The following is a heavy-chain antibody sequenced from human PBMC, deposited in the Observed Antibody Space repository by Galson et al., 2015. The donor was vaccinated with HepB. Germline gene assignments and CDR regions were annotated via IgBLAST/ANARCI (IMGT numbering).Heavy chain of an antibody. D-gene: IGHD6-13*01. CDR2: ISSNGGST. J-gene: IGHJ4*02. V-gene: IGHV3-64D*06. Sequence: SLRLSCAASGFTFSSYAMHWVRQAPGKGLEYVSAISSNGGSTYYADSVKGRFTISRDNSKNTLYLQMSSLRAEDTAVYYAAAAGGFVWGQGTLVTVSS. CDR1: GFTFSSYA. CDR3: AAAGGFV.